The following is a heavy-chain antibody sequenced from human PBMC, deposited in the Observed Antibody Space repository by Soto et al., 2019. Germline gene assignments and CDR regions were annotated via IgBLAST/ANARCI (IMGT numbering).Heavy chain of an antibody. V-gene: IGHV4-59*12. J-gene: IGHJ4*02. CDR3: ARGPPMGY. D-gene: IGHD3-16*01. Sequence: TSETLSLTCTVSGGSISNYYWSWIRQSPGKGLEWIGYIYYSGSTNYNPSLKSRVTISLDTSKNQFSLKLSSVTAADTAVYYCARGPPMGYWGQGTLVTVSS. CDR1: GGSISNYY. CDR2: IYYSGST.